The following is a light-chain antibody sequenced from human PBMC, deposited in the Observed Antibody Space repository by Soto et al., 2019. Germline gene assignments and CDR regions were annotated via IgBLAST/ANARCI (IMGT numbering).Light chain of an antibody. CDR2: DAS. CDR3: QQRRYWPVT. V-gene: IGKV3-11*01. J-gene: IGKJ1*01. CDR1: QSVSSY. Sequence: EIVLTQSPAILSMSPGERATLSCRASQSVSSYFAWYQQKPGQAPRLLFYDASNRATGVPARFSGSGSGTDFTLTISSLEPEDFAVYYCQQRRYWPVTFGQGTKVDIK.